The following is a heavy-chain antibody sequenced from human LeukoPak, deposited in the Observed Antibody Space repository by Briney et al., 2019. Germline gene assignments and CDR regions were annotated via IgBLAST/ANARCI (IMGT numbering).Heavy chain of an antibody. CDR1: GYSFTSYW. D-gene: IGHD5-24*01. V-gene: IGHV5-51*01. J-gene: IGHJ4*02. CDR2: IYPGDSDT. CDR3: ARLSGSERWLQFAVPPYYFDY. Sequence: GESLKISCKGSGYSFTSYWIGWVRQMPGKGLEWMGIIYPGDSDTRYSPSFQGQVTISADKSISTAYLQWSSLKASDTAMYYCARLSGSERWLQFAVPPYYFDYWGQGTLVTVSS.